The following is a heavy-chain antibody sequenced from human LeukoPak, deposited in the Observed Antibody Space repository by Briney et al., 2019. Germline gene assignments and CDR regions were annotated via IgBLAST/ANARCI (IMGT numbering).Heavy chain of an antibody. Sequence: ASVKVSCKASGYTFTSYDINWVRQAAGQGLEWMGWMNPNSGNTGYAQKFQGRVTITADKSTSTAYMELSSLRSEDTAVYYCARGYGSGSYWVDYWGQGTLVTVSS. CDR1: GYTFTSYD. V-gene: IGHV1-8*01. J-gene: IGHJ4*02. D-gene: IGHD3-10*01. CDR2: MNPNSGNT. CDR3: ARGYGSGSYWVDY.